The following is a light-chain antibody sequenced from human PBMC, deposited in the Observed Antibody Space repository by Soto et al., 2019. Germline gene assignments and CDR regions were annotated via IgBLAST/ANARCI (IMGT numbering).Light chain of an antibody. J-gene: IGKJ2*01. CDR2: WAS. CDR3: LKYYNSYT. V-gene: IGKV4-1*01. Sequence: DIVMTQSPDSLAVSLGERATINCKSSQNILYSPNNKNYLAWYQQKPGQPPKLLTYWASTRQSGVPDRFSGSGSETDFTLTISSVQSEDVAVYYCLKYYNSYTFGQGTKLEI. CDR1: QNILYSPNNKNY.